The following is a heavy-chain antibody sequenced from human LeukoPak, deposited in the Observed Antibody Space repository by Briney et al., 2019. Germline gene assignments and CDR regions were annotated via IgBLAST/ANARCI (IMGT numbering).Heavy chain of an antibody. CDR3: ARDIPGTVTGYNWFDP. D-gene: IGHD4-11*01. Sequence: ASVKVSCKASGYTFTSYGISWVRQAPGQGLEWMGWISAYNGNTNYAQKLQGRVTMTTDTSTSTAYMELRSLRSDDTAVYYCARDIPGTVTGYNWFDPWGQGTLVTVSS. CDR2: ISAYNGNT. V-gene: IGHV1-18*01. CDR1: GYTFTSYG. J-gene: IGHJ5*02.